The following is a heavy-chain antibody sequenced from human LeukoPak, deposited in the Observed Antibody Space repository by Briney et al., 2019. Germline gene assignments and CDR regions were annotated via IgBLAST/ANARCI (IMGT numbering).Heavy chain of an antibody. D-gene: IGHD5-24*01. CDR2: ISYDGSNK. Sequence: PGGSLRLSCAASGFTFSSYAMHWVRQAPGKGLEWVAVISYDGSNKYYADSVKGRFTISRDNSKNTLYLQMNSLRAEDTAVYYCARDRMATGNWGQGTLVTVSS. V-gene: IGHV3-30*04. CDR3: ARDRMATGN. CDR1: GFTFSSYA. J-gene: IGHJ4*02.